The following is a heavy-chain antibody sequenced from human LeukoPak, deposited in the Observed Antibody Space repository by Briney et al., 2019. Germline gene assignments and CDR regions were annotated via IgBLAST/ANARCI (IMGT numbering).Heavy chain of an antibody. Sequence: GGSLRLSCAASGFTFSSYAMNWVRQAPGKGLEWVSSISISSSYIYYADSVKGRFTLPRDNAKNSLYLQMNSLRAEDTAVSYCARGGPYYYDSSLTDYWGQGTLVTVSS. CDR3: ARGGPYYYDSSLTDY. CDR1: GFTFSSYA. D-gene: IGHD3-22*01. J-gene: IGHJ4*02. CDR2: ISISSSYI. V-gene: IGHV3-21*01.